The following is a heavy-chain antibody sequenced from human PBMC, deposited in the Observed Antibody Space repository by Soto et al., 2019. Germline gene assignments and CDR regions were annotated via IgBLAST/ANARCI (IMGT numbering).Heavy chain of an antibody. J-gene: IGHJ5*02. V-gene: IGHV4-30-2*01. CDR1: GGSISSGGYS. Sequence: QLQLQESGSGLVKPSQTLSPTCAVSGGSISSGGYSWSWIRQPPGKGLEWSGYIYHSGSTYYNPSLKRRVTISVDGTKNQFAPQLSCVTAADTAVYYCARVADRWGQGALGTVSS. CDR3: ARVADR. D-gene: IGHD3-3*02. CDR2: IYHSGST.